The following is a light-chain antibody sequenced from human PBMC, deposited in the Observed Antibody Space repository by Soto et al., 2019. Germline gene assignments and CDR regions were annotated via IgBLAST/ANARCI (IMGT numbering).Light chain of an antibody. V-gene: IGLV2-14*01. J-gene: IGLJ1*01. CDR2: DVS. CDR1: SSDVGGYNY. CDR3: SSYTSSSTLLYV. Sequence: QSALTQPASVSGSPGQSITISCTGTSSDVGGYNYVSWYQQHPGKAPKLMIYDVSNRPSGVSNRFSGSKSGNTASLTISGLQAEYVADYYCSSYTSSSTLLYVFGTGTKLTVL.